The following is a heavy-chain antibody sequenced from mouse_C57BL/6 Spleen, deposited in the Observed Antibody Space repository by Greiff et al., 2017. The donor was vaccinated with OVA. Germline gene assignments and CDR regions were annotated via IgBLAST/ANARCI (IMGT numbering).Heavy chain of an antibody. CDR3: TRDDDYAWFAY. CDR2: ISSGGDYM. V-gene: IGHV5-9-1*02. J-gene: IGHJ3*01. CDR1: GFTFSSYA. Sequence: EVKLVESGEGLVKPGGSLKLSCAASGFTFSSYAMSWVRQTPEKRLEWVAYISSGGDYMYYADTVKGRFTISRDNARNTLYLQMSSLKSEDTAMYYCTRDDDYAWFAYWGQGTLVTVSA. D-gene: IGHD2-4*01.